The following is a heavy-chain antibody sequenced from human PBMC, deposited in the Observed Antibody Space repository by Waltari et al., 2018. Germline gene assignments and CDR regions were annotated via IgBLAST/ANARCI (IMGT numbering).Heavy chain of an antibody. CDR3: AKDGSSGWYEGEIDY. J-gene: IGHJ4*02. D-gene: IGHD6-19*01. Sequence: QVQLVESGGGVVQPGRSRRLSCAASGFTFSSYGMHWVRQAPGKGLEWVAVISYDGSNKYYADSVKGRFTISRDNSKNTLYLQMNSLRAEDTAVYYCAKDGSSGWYEGEIDYWGQGTLVTVSS. V-gene: IGHV3-30*18. CDR1: GFTFSSYG. CDR2: ISYDGSNK.